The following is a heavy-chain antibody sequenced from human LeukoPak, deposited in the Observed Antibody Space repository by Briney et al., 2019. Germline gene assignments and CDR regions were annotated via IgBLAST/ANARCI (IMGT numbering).Heavy chain of an antibody. CDR2: IYYSGST. J-gene: IGHJ3*02. D-gene: IGHD3-22*01. CDR1: GGSVNSGDYY. V-gene: IGHV4-30-4*01. Sequence: SETLSLTCTVSGGSVNSGDYYWSWIRQPPGKGLEWIGYIYYSGSTYYNPFLKSRVTISLDTSKNQFSLKLSSVTAADTAVYYCARVDYYDSSGYLAYAFDIWGQGTMVTVSS. CDR3: ARVDYYDSSGYLAYAFDI.